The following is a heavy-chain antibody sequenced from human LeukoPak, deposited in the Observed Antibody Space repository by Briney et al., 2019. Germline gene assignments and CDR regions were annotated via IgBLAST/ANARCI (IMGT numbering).Heavy chain of an antibody. V-gene: IGHV3-23*01. CDR2: ISGSGVNT. J-gene: IGHJ4*02. CDR3: AKTYYDFWSGYRD. CDR1: GFTFINYA. Sequence: GGSLRLSCAASGFTFINYAMSWVRQAPGKGLEWASAISGSGVNTYYADSVKGRFTISRDNSKNTLYLQMNSLRAEDTAVYYCAKTYYDFWSGYRDWGQGTLVTVSS. D-gene: IGHD3-3*01.